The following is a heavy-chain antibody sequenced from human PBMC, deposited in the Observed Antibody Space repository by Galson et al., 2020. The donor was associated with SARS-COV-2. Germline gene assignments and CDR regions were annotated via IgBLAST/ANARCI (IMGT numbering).Heavy chain of an antibody. CDR3: AGPSGLYYYYYYGMDV. CDR1: GYTFTSYG. Sequence: ASVKVSCKASGYTFTSYGISWVRQAPGHGLEWMGWISAYNCNTNYAQKLQGRVTMTTDTSTSTAYMELRSLRSDDTAVYYCAGPSGLYYYYYYGMDVWGQGTTVTVSS. V-gene: IGHV1-18*01. CDR2: ISAYNCNT. D-gene: IGHD3-10*01. J-gene: IGHJ6*02.